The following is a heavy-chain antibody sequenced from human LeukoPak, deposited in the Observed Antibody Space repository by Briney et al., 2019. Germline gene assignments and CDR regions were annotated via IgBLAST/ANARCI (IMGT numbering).Heavy chain of an antibody. D-gene: IGHD3-22*01. CDR1: GFTVSSNY. Sequence: PGGSLRLSCAASGFTVSSNYMSWVRQPPGKGLEWVSVIYSGGSTYYADSVKGRFTISRDNSKNTLYLQMNSLRAEDTAVYYCARESSDSSGYYYSYYLDYWGQGTLVTVSS. CDR2: IYSGGST. J-gene: IGHJ4*02. CDR3: ARESSDSSGYYYSYYLDY. V-gene: IGHV3-66*01.